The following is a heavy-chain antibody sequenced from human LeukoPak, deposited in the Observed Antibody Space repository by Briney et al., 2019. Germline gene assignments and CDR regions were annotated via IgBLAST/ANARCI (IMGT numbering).Heavy chain of an antibody. J-gene: IGHJ4*02. CDR1: GYTLTELS. CDR2: FDPEDGET. Sequence: ASVKVSCKVSGYTLTELSMHWVRQAPGKGLEWMGGFDPEDGETIYAQKFQGRVTMTEDTSTDTAYMELSSLRSEDTAVYYCATFPIYNYGLGHYFDYWGQGTLVIVSS. V-gene: IGHV1-24*01. D-gene: IGHD5-18*01. CDR3: ATFPIYNYGLGHYFDY.